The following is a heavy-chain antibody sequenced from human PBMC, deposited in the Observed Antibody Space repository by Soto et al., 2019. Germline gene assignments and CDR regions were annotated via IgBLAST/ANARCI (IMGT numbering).Heavy chain of an antibody. Sequence: TLSLTCTVSGGSISSGGYYWSWIRQHPGKGLEWIGYIYDSGSTYYNPSLKSRITISVDTSKNQFSLKLSSVTAADTAGDDCAREVRYGYAQTHDQSFEYWCQRSLVTVSS. CDR1: GGSISSGGYY. D-gene: IGHD5-18*01. CDR2: IYDSGST. J-gene: IGHJ4*02. CDR3: AREVRYGYAQTHDQSFEY. V-gene: IGHV4-31*03.